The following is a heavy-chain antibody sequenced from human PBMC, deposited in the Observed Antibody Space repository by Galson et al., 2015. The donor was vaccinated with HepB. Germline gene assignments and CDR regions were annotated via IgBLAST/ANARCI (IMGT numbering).Heavy chain of an antibody. CDR2: IRSKATYYAA. V-gene: IGHV3-73*01. CDR1: GFTFSGSA. D-gene: IGHD6-13*01. Sequence: SLRLSCAASGFTFSGSAIHWVRQASGRGPEWIGHIRSKATYYAALYVPSLKGRFTISRDDSKSMAYLHMRSLKTDDTAVYYCVRSGDFSGYSSRWGQGTLVTVSS. J-gene: IGHJ4*02. CDR3: VRSGDFSGYSSR.